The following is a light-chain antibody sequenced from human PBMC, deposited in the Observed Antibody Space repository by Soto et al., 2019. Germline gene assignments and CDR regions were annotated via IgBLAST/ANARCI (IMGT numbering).Light chain of an antibody. V-gene: IGKV1-5*01. Sequence: DVQLSQSPSTLPSPFRHSVTITCRASQNIRNLLAWYQQKPGKAPKPLIFDASTLKTGVPSRFGGSGSGAEFNFTIAGLQPDDFATYFCQQYYTYSTFGQGTRLAI. CDR3: QQYYTYST. CDR1: QNIRNL. CDR2: DAS. J-gene: IGKJ5*01.